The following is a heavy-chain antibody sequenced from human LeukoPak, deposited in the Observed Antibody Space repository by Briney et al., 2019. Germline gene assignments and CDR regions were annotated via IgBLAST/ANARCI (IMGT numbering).Heavy chain of an antibody. D-gene: IGHD6-19*01. CDR2: ISSSSSYI. CDR3: ARDLVAGTSNNWFDP. CDR1: GFTFSSYS. V-gene: IGHV3-21*01. Sequence: GGSLRLSCAASGFTFSSYSMNWVRQAPGKGLEWVSSISSSSSYIYYADSVKGRFTISRDNAKNSLYLQMNSLRAEDTAVYYCARDLVAGTSNNWFDPWGQGTLVTVSS. J-gene: IGHJ5*02.